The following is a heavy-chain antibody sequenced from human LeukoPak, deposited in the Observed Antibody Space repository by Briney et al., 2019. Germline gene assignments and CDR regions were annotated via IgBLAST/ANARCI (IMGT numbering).Heavy chain of an antibody. D-gene: IGHD4-23*01. V-gene: IGHV4-59*01. Sequence: SETLSLTCTASGGSISSYYWSWIRQPPGKGLEWIGDISYSGSTNYRASVKGRVTISIDMFKSTFSLKLNCLTAADTAVYYCATSWCYGGYGLAVWGQGTTVTVS. CDR3: ATSWCYGGYGLAV. CDR1: GGSISSYY. CDR2: ISYSGST. J-gene: IGHJ6*02.